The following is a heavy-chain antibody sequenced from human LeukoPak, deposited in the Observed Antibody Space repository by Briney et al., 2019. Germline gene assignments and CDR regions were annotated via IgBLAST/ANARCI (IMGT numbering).Heavy chain of an antibody. CDR3: ARDPTSLSKPDYFDY. V-gene: IGHV5-51*01. D-gene: IGHD4-11*01. J-gene: IGHJ4*02. CDR2: IYPGDSDT. Sequence: GESLKISCKGSGYSFTSYWIGWVRQMPGKGLEWRGIIYPGDSDTRYSPSFQGQVAIAADKSIGTSSLQWSSLKASDTAMYYCARDPTSLSKPDYFDYWGQGTLVTVSS. CDR1: GYSFTSYW.